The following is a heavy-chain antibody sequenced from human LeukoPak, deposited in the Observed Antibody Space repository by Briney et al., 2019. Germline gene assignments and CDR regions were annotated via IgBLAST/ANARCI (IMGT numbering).Heavy chain of an antibody. J-gene: IGHJ5*02. Sequence: SETLSLTCTVSGGSISSSSYYWAWIRQPPGKGLEWIGSIFYSGNTYYNLSLKSRVTISVDTSKNQFSLKLSSVTAADTTVYYCARHGTVVSRGTFDPWGQGTLVTVSS. V-gene: IGHV4-39*01. D-gene: IGHD1-1*01. CDR1: GGSISSSSYY. CDR2: IFYSGNT. CDR3: ARHGTVVSRGTFDP.